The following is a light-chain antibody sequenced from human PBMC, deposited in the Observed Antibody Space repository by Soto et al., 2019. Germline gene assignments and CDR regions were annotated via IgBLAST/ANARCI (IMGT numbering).Light chain of an antibody. CDR3: SSYTTKTTVV. J-gene: IGLJ2*01. V-gene: IGLV2-14*01. CDR1: SGDVGFYNY. Sequence: QSALTQPASVSGSPGQSITISCTGTSGDVGFYNYVSWYQQHPGKAPKLLLYEVSNRPSGVSSRFSVSKSGNTPSLTISGLQAEDEADYHCSSYTTKTTVVFGGGTKLTVL. CDR2: EVS.